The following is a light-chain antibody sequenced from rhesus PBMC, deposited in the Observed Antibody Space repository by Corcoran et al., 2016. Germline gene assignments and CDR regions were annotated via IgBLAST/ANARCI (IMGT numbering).Light chain of an antibody. V-gene: IGKV1-28*03. CDR3: LQHNSYPLT. Sequence: DIQMTQSPSSLSASVGDTVTITCRARQGISSYLNWFQQKPGTAPKLLIYDASSLESGVPSRFSGSGSGTDVTITISSLQPEDFAAYYGLQHNSYPLTFGGGTKVEIK. J-gene: IGKJ4*01. CDR1: QGISSY. CDR2: DAS.